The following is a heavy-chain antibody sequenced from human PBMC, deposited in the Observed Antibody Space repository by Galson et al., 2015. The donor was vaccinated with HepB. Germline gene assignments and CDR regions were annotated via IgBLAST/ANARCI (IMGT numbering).Heavy chain of an antibody. V-gene: IGHV3-23*01. CDR2: ISGGGGST. CDR3: ARTWLQLDY. J-gene: IGHJ4*02. D-gene: IGHD5-18*01. CDR1: GFTISTYA. Sequence: SLRLSCAASGFTISTYAMSWVRQAPGKGLEWVSAISGGGGSTYYSDSVKGRFTISRDNSKNMLYLQLNSLTAEDTAVYYCARTWLQLDYWGQETLVTVSS.